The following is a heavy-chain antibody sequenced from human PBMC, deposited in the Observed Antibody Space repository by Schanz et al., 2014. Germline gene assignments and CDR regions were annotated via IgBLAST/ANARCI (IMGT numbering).Heavy chain of an antibody. V-gene: IGHV3-30*04. CDR3: TRDRGALINHNDALDL. CDR1: GFTFSTCA. CDR2: TSTDGTKT. J-gene: IGHJ3*01. D-gene: IGHD3-16*01. Sequence: QVQLVESGGGVVQPGRSLRLSCAASGFTFSTCAMHWVRQAPGQGLEKVAVTSTDGTKTYYAASVRGRFTISRDNSKNTVYLQMNSLRSEDTAVYYCTRDRGALINHNDALDLWGQGTMVSVSS.